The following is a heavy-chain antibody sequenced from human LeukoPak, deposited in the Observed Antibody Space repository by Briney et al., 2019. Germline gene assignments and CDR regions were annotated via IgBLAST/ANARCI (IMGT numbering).Heavy chain of an antibody. CDR1: GYTFTSYD. V-gene: IGHV1-8*01. CDR3: ARAQSKIRYFDWLLYDPYFDY. D-gene: IGHD3-9*01. Sequence: GASVKVSCKASGYTFTSYDINWVRQATGQGLEWMGWMNPNSGNTGYAQKFQGRVTMTRNSSITTAYMELSSLRSEDTAVYYCARAQSKIRYFDWLLYDPYFDYWGQGTLVTVSS. CDR2: MNPNSGNT. J-gene: IGHJ4*02.